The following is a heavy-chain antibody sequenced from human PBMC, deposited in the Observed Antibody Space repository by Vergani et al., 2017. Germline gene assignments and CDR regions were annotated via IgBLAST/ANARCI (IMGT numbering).Heavy chain of an antibody. J-gene: IGHJ3*02. CDR1: GGSISSGGYY. CDR2: IYYSGCT. D-gene: IGHD6-13*01. Sequence: QVQLQESGPGLVKPSQTLSLTCTVSGGSISSGGYYWSWLRQHPGKGLEWIGYIYYSGCTYYNPSLKSRVTISVDTSKNQFSLKLSSVTAADTAVYYCAREPAAAAQGDAFDIWGQGTMVTVSS. CDR3: AREPAAAAQGDAFDI. V-gene: IGHV4-31*03.